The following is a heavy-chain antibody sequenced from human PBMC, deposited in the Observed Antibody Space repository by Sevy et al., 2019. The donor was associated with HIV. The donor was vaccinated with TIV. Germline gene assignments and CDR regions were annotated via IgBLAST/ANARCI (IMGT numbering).Heavy chain of an antibody. CDR1: GGSFSGYY. D-gene: IGHD3-3*01. CDR3: ARVTYYDFGSGTTDYYGMDV. CDR2: INHSGST. J-gene: IGHJ6*02. Sequence: SENLSLTCAVYGGSFSGYYWSWIRQPPGKGLEWFGEINHSGSTNYNPSLKSRVTISVDTSKNQFSLKLSSVTAADTAVYYCARVTYYDFGSGTTDYYGMDVWGQGTTVTVSS. V-gene: IGHV4-34*01.